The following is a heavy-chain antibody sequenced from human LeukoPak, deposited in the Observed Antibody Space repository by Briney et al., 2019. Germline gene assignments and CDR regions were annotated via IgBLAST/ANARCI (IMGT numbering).Heavy chain of an antibody. Sequence: GGSLRLSCAASGFTFSSYGMSWVRQAPGKGLEWVSRIITSSDRTYYADSVKGRFTISRDNSKNTLYLQMNSLRAEDTAIYYCAKGQRYTGDDDVFDMGAQGTRV. CDR3: AKGQRYTGDDDVFDM. D-gene: IGHD1-20*01. V-gene: IGHV3-23*01. CDR2: IITSSDRT. J-gene: IGHJ3*02. CDR1: GFTFSSYG.